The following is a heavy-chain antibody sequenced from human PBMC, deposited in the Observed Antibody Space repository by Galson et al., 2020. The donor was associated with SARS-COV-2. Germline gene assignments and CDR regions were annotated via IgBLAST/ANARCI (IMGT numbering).Heavy chain of an antibody. CDR2: IIPTFGTA. CDR3: ARLPPYDSSGYCRDLYFDL. Sequence: SVKVSCKASGGTFSSYAISWLRQAPGQGLEWMGGIIPTFGTANYAQKFQGRVTITADESTSTAYMELSSLRSEDTAVYYCARLPPYDSSGYCRDLYFDLWGRGTLGTVSS. CDR1: GGTFSSYA. J-gene: IGHJ2*01. V-gene: IGHV1-69*13. D-gene: IGHD3-22*01.